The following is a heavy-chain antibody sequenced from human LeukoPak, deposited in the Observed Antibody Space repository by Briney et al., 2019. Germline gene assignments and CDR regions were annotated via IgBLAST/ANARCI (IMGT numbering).Heavy chain of an antibody. CDR2: INHSGST. J-gene: IGHJ4*02. Sequence: SETLSLTCAVYGGSFTDNYWSWIRQPPGKGLEWIGEINHSGSTNFNPSLKGRVTILVGASKNQFSLKLNSVTAADTAVYYCATIINGEDDYWGQGTLVTVSS. CDR3: ATIINGEDDY. V-gene: IGHV4-34*01. CDR1: GGSFTDNY. D-gene: IGHD4-17*01.